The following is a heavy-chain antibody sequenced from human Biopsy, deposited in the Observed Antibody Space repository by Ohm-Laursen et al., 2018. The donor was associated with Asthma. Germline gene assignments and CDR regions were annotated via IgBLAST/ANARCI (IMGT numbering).Heavy chain of an antibody. CDR1: GFTFSSYG. Sequence: SLRLSCTASGFTFSSYGMHWVRQAPGKGLEWVSDISGNGGRTKYADFVTGRFTTSRDNSKNSLYLQMNSLRAEDTAVYYCARVMELELLDYWGQGTLVTVSS. CDR3: ARVMELELLDY. CDR2: ISGNGGRT. J-gene: IGHJ4*02. D-gene: IGHD1-7*01. V-gene: IGHV3-23*01.